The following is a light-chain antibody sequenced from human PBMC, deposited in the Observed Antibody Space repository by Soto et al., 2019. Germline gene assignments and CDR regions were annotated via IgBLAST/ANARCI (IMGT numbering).Light chain of an antibody. CDR2: DNT. Sequence: QSVLTQPPSVSGAPGQRVTISCTGSSSNIGAGYDVHWYQQLPGTAPKLLIYDNTNRPSGVPDRFSGSKSGTSASLAITGLQAEDGADYYCLSYDSRLSVVVIGGGTKLTVL. V-gene: IGLV1-40*01. CDR3: LSYDSRLSVVV. J-gene: IGLJ2*01. CDR1: SSNIGAGYD.